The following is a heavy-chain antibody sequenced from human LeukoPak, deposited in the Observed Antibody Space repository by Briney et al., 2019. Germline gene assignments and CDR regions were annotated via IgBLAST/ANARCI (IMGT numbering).Heavy chain of an antibody. Sequence: GESLKISCKGSGYSFTSYWITWVRQMPGKGLEWMGRIDPSDSYTNYSPSFQGHVTISADKSISTAYLQWSSLKASDTAICYCAALKGDTARDFDYWGQGTLVTVSS. D-gene: IGHD5-18*01. CDR1: GYSFTSYW. CDR3: AALKGDTARDFDY. J-gene: IGHJ4*02. CDR2: IDPSDSYT. V-gene: IGHV5-10-1*01.